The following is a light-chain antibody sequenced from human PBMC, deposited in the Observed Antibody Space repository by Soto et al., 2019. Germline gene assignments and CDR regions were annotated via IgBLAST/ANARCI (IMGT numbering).Light chain of an antibody. V-gene: IGKV1-5*03. Sequence: DIQMTQSPSTLSASVGDRVTITCRASQSISSWLAWYQQKPGKAPKLLIYTASSLESGVPSRFSGSGSGTEFPLTISSLQPDDFATYYRQEYNSHSRYTFGQGTKLEIK. J-gene: IGKJ2*01. CDR3: QEYNSHSRYT. CDR2: TAS. CDR1: QSISSW.